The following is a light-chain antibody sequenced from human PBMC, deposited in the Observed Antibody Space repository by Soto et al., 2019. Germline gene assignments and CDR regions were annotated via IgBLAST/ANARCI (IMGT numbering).Light chain of an antibody. CDR1: QGISSY. CDR2: AAS. Sequence: RMTQSPSSFSASTGDRVPITYRASQGISSYLAWYQQKPGKGAKLLIYAASTLQSGVRSRFSGSGSGTDFTLTISCLQSEDFATYYCQHYYSYPYTFGQGSKVDIK. V-gene: IGKV1-8*01. CDR3: QHYYSYPYT. J-gene: IGKJ2*01.